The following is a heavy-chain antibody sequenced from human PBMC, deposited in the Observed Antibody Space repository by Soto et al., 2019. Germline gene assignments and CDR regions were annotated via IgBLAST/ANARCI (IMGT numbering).Heavy chain of an antibody. CDR3: ARDGNYYDSSGYPYYFDY. D-gene: IGHD3-22*01. CDR1: GGTFSSYT. V-gene: IGHV1-69*04. CDR2: IIPILGIA. Sequence: SVKVSCKASGGTFSSYTISWVRQAPGQGLEWMGRIIPILGIANYAQKFQGRVTITADKSTSTAYMELSSLRSEDTAVYYCARDGNYYDSSGYPYYFDYWGQGTLVTVSS. J-gene: IGHJ4*02.